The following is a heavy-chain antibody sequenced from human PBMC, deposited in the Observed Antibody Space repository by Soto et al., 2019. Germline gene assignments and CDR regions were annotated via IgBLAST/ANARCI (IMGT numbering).Heavy chain of an antibody. D-gene: IGHD3-22*01. V-gene: IGHV4-31*03. CDR3: ARAPYYYDSSGYYQEYYFDS. CDR1: GGSISSGGYY. CDR2: IYYSGST. J-gene: IGHJ4*02. Sequence: SETLSLTCTVSGGSISSGGYYWSWIRQHPGKGLEWIGYIYYSGSTYYNPSLKSRVTISVDTSKNQFSLKLSSVTAADTAVYYCARAPYYYDSSGYYQEYYFDSWGQGTLVTVSS.